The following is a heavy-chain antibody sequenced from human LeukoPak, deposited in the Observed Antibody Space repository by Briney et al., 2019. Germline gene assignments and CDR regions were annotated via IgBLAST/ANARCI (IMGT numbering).Heavy chain of an antibody. Sequence: ASVKVSCKASGYTFTSYDINWMRQATGQGLEWMGWMNPNSANTGYAQKFQGRVTITRNTSISTAYMELSSLRSEDTAVYYCARGWGDYNEPVVYWGQGTLVTVSS. CDR2: MNPNSANT. CDR1: GYTFTSYD. J-gene: IGHJ4*02. CDR3: ARGWGDYNEPVVY. V-gene: IGHV1-8*03. D-gene: IGHD4-17*01.